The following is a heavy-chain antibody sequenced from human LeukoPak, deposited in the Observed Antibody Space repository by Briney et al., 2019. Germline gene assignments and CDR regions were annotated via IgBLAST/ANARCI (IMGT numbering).Heavy chain of an antibody. J-gene: IGHJ4*02. D-gene: IGHD3-3*01. CDR1: GFTFNTYI. CDR2: IGEGAEYI. V-gene: IGHV3-23*01. Sequence: GGSLRLSCAASGFTFNTYIMNWFRQAPGKGLEWVSTIGEGAEYIFYADSVKGRFTISRDNSKNALYLQMHSLRAEDTALYYCASGTPVLEYFEYWGQGTLVTVSS. CDR3: ASGTPVLEYFEY.